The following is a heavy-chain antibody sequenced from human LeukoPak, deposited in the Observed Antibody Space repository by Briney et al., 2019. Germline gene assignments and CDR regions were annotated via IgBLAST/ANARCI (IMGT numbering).Heavy chain of an antibody. D-gene: IGHD4-11*01. Sequence: GSVTVSCMVSGYTFTSYFMHWVRQAPGQGVEWMGITNPNGGSTSYAQKFQGTVTMTRDMSTSTVYMELSSLRSEDTAVYYCAKGSYSNLDYWGQGTLVTVSS. CDR3: AKGSYSNLDY. V-gene: IGHV1-46*01. CDR1: GYTFTSYF. J-gene: IGHJ4*02. CDR2: TNPNGGST.